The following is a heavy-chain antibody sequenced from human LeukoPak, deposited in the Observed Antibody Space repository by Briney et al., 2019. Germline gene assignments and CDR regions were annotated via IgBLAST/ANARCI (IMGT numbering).Heavy chain of an antibody. V-gene: IGHV4-39*07. CDR1: GGSLTSTHYY. CDR2: IYYSGTT. Sequence: SETLSLTCTVSGGSLTSTHYYWGWIRQPPGKGLEWIATIYYSGTTYSKPSLRSRVTTSVDTSKNQFSLNLSSMTAADTAVYYCARAATIAAADYWGQGTLVTVSS. D-gene: IGHD6-13*01. J-gene: IGHJ4*02. CDR3: ARAATIAAADY.